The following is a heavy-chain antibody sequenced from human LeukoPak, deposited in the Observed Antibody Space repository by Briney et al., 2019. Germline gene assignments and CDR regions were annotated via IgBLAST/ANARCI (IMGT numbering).Heavy chain of an antibody. CDR3: ARDLRGDTHNWLDP. Sequence: GGSLRLACAASGLTVRDYWINWVRQTRGKGLEWVAVIKSDGREKYYVDSAKGRFTISRDNAKNSLYLQLNSLRVEDTAVYYCARDLRGDTHNWLDPWGQGTLVTVSS. CDR1: GLTVRDYW. J-gene: IGHJ5*02. D-gene: IGHD3-10*01. V-gene: IGHV3-7*01. CDR2: IKSDGREK.